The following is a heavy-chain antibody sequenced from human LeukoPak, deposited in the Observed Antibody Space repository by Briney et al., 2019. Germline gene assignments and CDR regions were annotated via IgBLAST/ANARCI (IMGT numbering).Heavy chain of an antibody. Sequence: GGSLRLSCAASGFTFSTYAMHWVRQAPGKGLEYVSAINNNGGSTYYANSVKGRFTISRDNSKNTLFLQMGSLRAEDIAVYYCARGSGSYFYYYHMDVWGKGTTVTVSS. CDR3: ARGSGSYFYYYHMDV. J-gene: IGHJ6*03. CDR1: GFTFSTYA. V-gene: IGHV3-64*01. D-gene: IGHD1-26*01. CDR2: INNNGGST.